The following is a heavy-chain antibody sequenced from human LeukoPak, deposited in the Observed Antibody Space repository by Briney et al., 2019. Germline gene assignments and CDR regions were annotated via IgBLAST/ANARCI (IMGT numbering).Heavy chain of an antibody. CDR3: ARAGLRYAFDI. CDR1: GGSISSYY. CDR2: VYYSGST. V-gene: IGHV4-59*01. Sequence: SETLSLTCTVSGGSISSYYWSWIRQPPGKGLEWIGYVYYSGSTNYNPSLKSRVTISVDTSKNQFSLKLSSVTAADTAVYYCARAGLRYAFDIWGQGTMVTVSS. J-gene: IGHJ3*02. D-gene: IGHD4-17*01.